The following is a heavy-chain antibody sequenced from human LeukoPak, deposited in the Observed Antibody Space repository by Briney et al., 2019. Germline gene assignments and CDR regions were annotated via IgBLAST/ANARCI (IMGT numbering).Heavy chain of an antibody. V-gene: IGHV1-69*13. J-gene: IGHJ4*02. CDR1: GGTFSSYA. CDR3: ARHSGSYSAADY. D-gene: IGHD1-26*01. Sequence: GASVKVSCKASGGTFSSYAISWVRQAPGQGLEWMGGIIPIFGTANYAQKFQGRVTITADESTSTAYMELSSLRSEDTAVYYCARHSGSYSAADYWGQGTLVSVSS. CDR2: IIPIFGTA.